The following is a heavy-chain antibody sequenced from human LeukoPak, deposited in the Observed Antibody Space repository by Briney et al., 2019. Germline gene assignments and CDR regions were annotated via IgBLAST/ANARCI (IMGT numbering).Heavy chain of an antibody. Sequence: GGSLRLSCAASGFTFSSYAVSWVRQAPGKGLEWVSAVSGSGQSTYYADSVKGRFTISRDNSKNTLYLQMNSLRAEDTAVYYCAKAGDYSYYYMDVWGKGTTVTVSS. CDR3: AKAGDYSYYYMDV. CDR1: GFTFSSYA. CDR2: VSGSGQST. D-gene: IGHD3-10*01. V-gene: IGHV3-23*01. J-gene: IGHJ6*03.